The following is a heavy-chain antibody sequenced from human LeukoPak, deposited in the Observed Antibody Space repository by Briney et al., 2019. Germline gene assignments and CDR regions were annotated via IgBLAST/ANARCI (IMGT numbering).Heavy chain of an antibody. CDR1: GFTFSSYW. Sequence: PGGSLRLSCAASGFTFSSYWMSWVRQAPGKGLEWVANIKQDGSEKYYVDSVKGRFTISRDNAKNSLYLQMNSLRAEDTAVYYCARGCRAYYDFWSGYYTGGPDAFDIWGQGTMVTVSS. CDR2: IKQDGSEK. V-gene: IGHV3-7*01. D-gene: IGHD3-3*01. J-gene: IGHJ3*02. CDR3: ARGCRAYYDFWSGYYTGGPDAFDI.